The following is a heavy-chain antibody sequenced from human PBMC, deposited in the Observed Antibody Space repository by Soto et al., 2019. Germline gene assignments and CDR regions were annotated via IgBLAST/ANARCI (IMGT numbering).Heavy chain of an antibody. CDR1: EFIFANYD. CDR2: LATHNNA. D-gene: IGHD2-21*01. J-gene: IGHJ4*02. V-gene: IGHV3-23*01. CDR3: AKEARVRSPAGHCFDY. Sequence: PGGSLRLSCAAFEFIFANYDISWVRQAPGKGLEWVAALATHNNAYYADSLMGRFTISRDDSTNTVFLELDRPRVDDTALYYSAKEARVRSPAGHCFDYWPQGTLATVAS.